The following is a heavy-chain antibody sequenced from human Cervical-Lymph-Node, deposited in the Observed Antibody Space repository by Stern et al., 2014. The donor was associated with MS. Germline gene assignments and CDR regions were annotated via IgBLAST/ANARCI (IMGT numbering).Heavy chain of an antibody. CDR2: ITNVGST. D-gene: IGHD1-1*01. Sequence: VQLVESGGGVIPPGGSLRLSCTASGFTVSRDYMTWVRQAPGKGLEWVALITNVGSTFYTDSVKGRFTISRDDSKNTVYLHMTSLRAEDTAMYYCARDTSSPERSDWWGQGTLVTVSS. V-gene: IGHV3-53*01. CDR1: GFTVSRDY. J-gene: IGHJ4*02. CDR3: ARDTSSPERSDW.